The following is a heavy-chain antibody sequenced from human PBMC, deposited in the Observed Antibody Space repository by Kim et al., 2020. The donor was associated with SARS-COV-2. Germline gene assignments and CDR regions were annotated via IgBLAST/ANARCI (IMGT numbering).Heavy chain of an antibody. V-gene: IGHV5-10-1*01. CDR2: IDPSDSYT. Sequence: GESLKISCKGSGYSFTSYWISWVRQMPGKGLEWMGRIDPSDSYTNYSPSFQGHVTISADKSISTAYLQWSSLKASDTAMYYCAVGFPRSSWYGGRPYGMDVWGQGTTVTVSS. CDR3: AVGFPRSSWYGGRPYGMDV. J-gene: IGHJ6*02. D-gene: IGHD6-13*01. CDR1: GYSFTSYW.